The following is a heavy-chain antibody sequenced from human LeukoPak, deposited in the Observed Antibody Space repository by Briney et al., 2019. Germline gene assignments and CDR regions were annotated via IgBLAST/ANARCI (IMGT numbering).Heavy chain of an antibody. J-gene: IGHJ4*02. Sequence: LRLSCAASGFTFRDRYMGWVRQAPGKGLAWVSYISSSSHYTNYEASVRGRFIISRDNSRDSLYLQMNSLRVEDTAIYYCVTETTEGAKDYWGQGTLVTVSS. CDR2: ISSSSHYT. CDR3: VTETTEGAKDY. D-gene: IGHD1-14*01. CDR1: GFTFRDRY. V-gene: IGHV3-11*05.